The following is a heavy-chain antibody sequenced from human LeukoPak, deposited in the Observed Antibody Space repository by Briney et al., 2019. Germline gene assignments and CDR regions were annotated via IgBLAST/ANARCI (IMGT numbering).Heavy chain of an antibody. CDR1: GFTYSSYA. Sequence: GGSLRLSCAVPGFTYSSYAMSWVRQAPGKELEWVSAISGSGGSTYYADSVKGRFTISRDNSKNTLYLQMNSLRAEDTAVYYCAKGVARGSGLYYYYGMDVWGQGTTVTVSS. V-gene: IGHV3-23*01. CDR3: AKGVARGSGLYYYYGMDV. J-gene: IGHJ6*02. CDR2: ISGSGGST. D-gene: IGHD3-10*01.